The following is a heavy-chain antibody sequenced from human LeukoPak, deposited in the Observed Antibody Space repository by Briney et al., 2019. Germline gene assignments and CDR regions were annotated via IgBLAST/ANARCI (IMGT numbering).Heavy chain of an antibody. CDR3: ARGPSWIFGVVIPHFDY. CDR1: GYSFTSYW. J-gene: IGHJ4*02. Sequence: ESLKISCKGSGYSFTSYWIGWVRQMPGKDLEWMGVIYPGDSDTRYSPSFQGQVTIAADKSISTAYLQWSSMKASDTAMYYCARGPSWIFGVVIPHFDYWGQGTLVTVSS. CDR2: IYPGDSDT. V-gene: IGHV5-51*01. D-gene: IGHD3-3*01.